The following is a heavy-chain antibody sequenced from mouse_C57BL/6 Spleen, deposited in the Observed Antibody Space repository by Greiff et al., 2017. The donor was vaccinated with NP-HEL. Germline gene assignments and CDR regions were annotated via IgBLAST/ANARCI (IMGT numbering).Heavy chain of an antibody. CDR3: TRWGIYDYDGYFDV. Sequence: EVKLVESGEGLVKPGGSLKLSCAASGFTFSSYAMSWVRQTPEKRLEWVAYISSGGDYIYYADTVKGRFTISRDNARNTLYLQMSSLKSEDTAMYYCTRWGIYDYDGYFDVWGTGTTVTVSS. CDR1: GFTFSSYA. V-gene: IGHV5-9-1*02. CDR2: ISSGGDYI. J-gene: IGHJ1*03. D-gene: IGHD2-4*01.